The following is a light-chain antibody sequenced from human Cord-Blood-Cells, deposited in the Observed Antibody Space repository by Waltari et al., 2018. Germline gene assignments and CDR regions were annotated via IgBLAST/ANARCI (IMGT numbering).Light chain of an antibody. CDR2: DAS. Sequence: EILLTQSPATLSLSQGERATLSCRASLWVSRYLACYQQKPGQAPRLLIYDASNRATGIPARFSGSGSGADFTLTISSLEPEDFAVDYGQQRSNWLTFGGGTKVESK. V-gene: IGKV3-11*01. J-gene: IGKJ4*01. CDR3: QQRSNWLT. CDR1: LWVSRY.